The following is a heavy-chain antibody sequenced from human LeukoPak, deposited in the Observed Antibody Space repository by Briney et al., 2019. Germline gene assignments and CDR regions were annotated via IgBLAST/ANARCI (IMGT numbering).Heavy chain of an antibody. CDR3: ARGRYFDWLLYYFDY. J-gene: IGHJ4*02. CDR2: IYYSGST. D-gene: IGHD3-9*01. V-gene: IGHV4-59*01. Sequence: PSETLSLTCTVSGGSISSYYWSWIRQPPGKGLEWIGYIYYSGSTNYNPSLKSRVTISVDTSKNQFSLKLSSVTAADTAVYYCARGRYFDWLLYYFDYWGQGTLVTVSS. CDR1: GGSISSYY.